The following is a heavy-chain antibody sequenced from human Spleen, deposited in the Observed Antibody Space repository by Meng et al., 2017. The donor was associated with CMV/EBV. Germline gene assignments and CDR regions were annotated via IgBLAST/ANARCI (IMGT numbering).Heavy chain of an antibody. CDR2: MNPNSGNT. V-gene: IGHV1-8*01. CDR3: ARHVYQLLSLYYYYYGMDV. J-gene: IGHJ6*02. Sequence: FTSYDINWVRQATGRGLEWMGWMNPNSGNTGYSQEFQGRVTMTRNASISAAYMKLSSLRSEDTAVYYCARHVYQLLSLYYYYYGMDVWGQGTTVTVSS. CDR1: FTSYD. D-gene: IGHD2-2*01.